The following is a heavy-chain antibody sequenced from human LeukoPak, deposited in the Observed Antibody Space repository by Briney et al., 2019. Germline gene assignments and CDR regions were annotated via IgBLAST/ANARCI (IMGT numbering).Heavy chain of an antibody. CDR2: IKGDGTQK. CDR3: ARLKDDTTCFDH. Sequence: GGSLRLSCEASGFTFNSFWMSWVRQAPGKGLEWAATIKGDGTQKYYVDSVKGRFTISRDNAKKSLYLQMNSLRGDDTAVYYCARLKDDTTCFDHWGQGTLVTVSS. CDR1: GFTFNSFW. V-gene: IGHV3-7*05. J-gene: IGHJ4*02. D-gene: IGHD3-22*01.